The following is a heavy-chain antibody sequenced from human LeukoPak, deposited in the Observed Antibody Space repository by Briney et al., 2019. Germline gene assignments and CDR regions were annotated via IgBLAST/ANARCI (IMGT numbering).Heavy chain of an antibody. Sequence: ASVKVSCKASGYTFTSYAMNWVRQAPGQGLEWMGWINTNTGNPTYAQGFTGRFVFSLDTSVSTAYLQISSLKAEDTAAYYCARANGARYCSGGSCYNYWGQGTLVTVSS. V-gene: IGHV7-4-1*02. CDR2: INTNTGNP. CDR3: ARANGARYCSGGSCYNY. J-gene: IGHJ4*02. CDR1: GYTFTSYA. D-gene: IGHD2-15*01.